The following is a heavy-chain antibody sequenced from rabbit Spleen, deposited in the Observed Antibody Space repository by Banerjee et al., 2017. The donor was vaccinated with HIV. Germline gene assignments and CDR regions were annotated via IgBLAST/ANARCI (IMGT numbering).Heavy chain of an antibody. CDR2: IYAGRGST. CDR3: ARASTSGFYPTYYFNL. CDR1: GLDFINYY. D-gene: IGHD1-1*01. J-gene: IGHJ4*01. V-gene: IGHV1S43*01. Sequence: QSLEESGGDLVKPGASLTLTCTASGLDFINYYISWVRQAPGKGLEWIGIIYAGRGSTDYASWVNGRFTISSDNAQSTVDLKMTSLTAADTATYFCARASTSGFYPTYYFNLWGQGTLVTVS.